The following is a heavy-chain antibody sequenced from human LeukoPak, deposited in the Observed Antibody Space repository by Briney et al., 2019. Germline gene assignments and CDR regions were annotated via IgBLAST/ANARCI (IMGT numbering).Heavy chain of an antibody. Sequence: PGRSLRLSCAAPGFTFSTYGMHWVRQAPGKGLEWVALIWYDGSNKYYAESVKGRFSISRDNSKNTLYLQMNSLRAEDMAVYYCARGYYDSSGYFHYYFDYWGQGTLVTVSS. CDR3: ARGYYDSSGYFHYYFDY. J-gene: IGHJ4*02. CDR1: GFTFSTYG. D-gene: IGHD3-22*01. CDR2: IWYDGSNK. V-gene: IGHV3-33*01.